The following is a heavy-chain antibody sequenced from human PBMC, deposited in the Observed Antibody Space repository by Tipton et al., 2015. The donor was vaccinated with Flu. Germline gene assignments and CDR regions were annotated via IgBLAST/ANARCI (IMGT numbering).Heavy chain of an antibody. D-gene: IGHD3-22*01. CDR1: GGSISSYY. J-gene: IGHJ6*02. Sequence: TLSLTCTVSGGSISSYYWSWIRQPAGKGLEWIGYIYYSGSTNYNPSLKSRVTISVDTSKNQFSLKLSSVTAADTAVYYCARDSYYDSSGYYYYGMDVWGQGTTVTVSS. V-gene: IGHV4-59*01. CDR2: IYYSGST. CDR3: ARDSYYDSSGYYYYGMDV.